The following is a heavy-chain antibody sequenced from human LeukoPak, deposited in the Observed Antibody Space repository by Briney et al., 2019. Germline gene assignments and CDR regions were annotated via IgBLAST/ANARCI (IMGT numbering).Heavy chain of an antibody. Sequence: SQTLSLTCAVSGGSISSGGYSWSWIRQPPGKGLEWIGYIYHSGSTYYNPSLKSRVTISVDRSKNQFSLKLSSVTAADTAVYYCAKEADGVPPGKPLNWFDPRGQGTLVTVSS. CDR2: IYHSGST. V-gene: IGHV4-30-2*01. CDR3: AKEADGVPPGKPLNWFDP. CDR1: GGSISSGGYS. J-gene: IGHJ5*02. D-gene: IGHD2-2*02.